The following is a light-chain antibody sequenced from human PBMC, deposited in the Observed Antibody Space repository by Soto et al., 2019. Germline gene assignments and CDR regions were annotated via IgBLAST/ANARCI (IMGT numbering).Light chain of an antibody. Sequence: EIVLTQSPGTLSLSPGERATLSCRASQSVSSSYLAWYQQKPGQAPRLLIYGASSSATGIPDRFSGSGSGTDFTLIISRLEPEDVAVYYCRQYGSSSMYTFGQGTKLEIK. J-gene: IGKJ2*01. CDR3: RQYGSSSMYT. V-gene: IGKV3-20*01. CDR1: QSVSSSY. CDR2: GAS.